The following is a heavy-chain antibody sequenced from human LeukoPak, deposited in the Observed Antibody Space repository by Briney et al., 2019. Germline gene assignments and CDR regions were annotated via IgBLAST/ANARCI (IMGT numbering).Heavy chain of an antibody. CDR1: ALTFSSDS. V-gene: IGHV3-21*01. CDR2: ISSSSSYI. CDR3: ARVRRYGDYFDY. J-gene: IGHJ4*02. D-gene: IGHD4-17*01. Sequence: GGSLRLSCAAPALTFSSDSINSVRQAPGKGLEWVSSISSSSSYIYYADSVKGRFTISRDNAKNSLYLQMNSLRAEHTAVYYFARVRRYGDYFDYWGQGTLVTVSS.